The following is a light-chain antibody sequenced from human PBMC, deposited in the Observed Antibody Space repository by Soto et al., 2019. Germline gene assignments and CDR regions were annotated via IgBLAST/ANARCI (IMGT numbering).Light chain of an antibody. CDR3: NSYTSSSTYV. CDR2: DVT. V-gene: IGLV2-14*03. Sequence: QSALTQPGSVSGSPGQAITISGTGTSSDVGGFNYVSWYQQHPGKAPKLMIYDVTNRPSGVSYRFSGSKSGNTASLTISGLQAEDEADYYCNSYTSSSTYVFGTGTKLTVL. J-gene: IGLJ1*01. CDR1: SSDVGGFNY.